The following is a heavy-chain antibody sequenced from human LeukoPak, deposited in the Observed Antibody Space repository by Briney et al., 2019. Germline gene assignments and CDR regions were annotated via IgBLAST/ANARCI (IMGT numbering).Heavy chain of an antibody. Sequence: SETLSLTCTVSGGSISSYYWSWIRQPPGKGLEWIGFISRSGSTYYNPSLKSRVTISVDTSKTQLSLKLSSVTAADTAVYYCARQAGFGLEFDPGAREPWSPSPQ. CDR1: GGSISSYY. V-gene: IGHV4-59*08. CDR3: ARQAGFGLEFDP. J-gene: IGHJ5*02. CDR2: ISRSGST. D-gene: IGHD3-10*01.